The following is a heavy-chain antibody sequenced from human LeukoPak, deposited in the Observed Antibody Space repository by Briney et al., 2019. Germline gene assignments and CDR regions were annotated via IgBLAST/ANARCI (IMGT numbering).Heavy chain of an antibody. CDR2: IIPIFGTA. CDR1: GGTFSSYT. J-gene: IGHJ3*02. V-gene: IGHV1-69*13. CDR3: ARVHHDAFDI. Sequence: SVKVSCKASGGTFSSYTISWVRQAPGQGLEWMGGIIPIFGTANYAQKFQGRVTITADESTSTAYMELSSLRSEDTAVYYCARVHHDAFDIWGQGTMVTVSS.